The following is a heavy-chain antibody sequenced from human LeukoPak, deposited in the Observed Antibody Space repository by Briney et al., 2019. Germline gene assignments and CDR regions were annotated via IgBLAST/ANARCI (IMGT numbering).Heavy chain of an antibody. V-gene: IGHV4-34*01. D-gene: IGHD5-18*01. CDR1: GGSFSGYY. CDR3: ARHRKYSYPQRYYMDV. CDR2: INHSGST. J-gene: IGHJ6*03. Sequence: SETLSLTCAVYGGSFSGYYWSWIRQPPGKGLEWIGEINHSGSTNYNPSLKSRVAISVDTSKNQFSLKLSSVTAADTAVYYCARHRKYSYPQRYYMDVWGKGTTVTISS.